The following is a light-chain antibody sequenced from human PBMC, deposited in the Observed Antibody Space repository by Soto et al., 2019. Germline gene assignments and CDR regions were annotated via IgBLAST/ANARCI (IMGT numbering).Light chain of an antibody. V-gene: IGKV1-5*01. J-gene: IGKJ1*01. CDR3: QQYNDYSGM. CDR1: QSISRW. Sequence: DIQMTQSPSTLSAPVGDRVTITCRASQSISRWLAWHQQKPGKAPRLLIYDASNLQRGVPSRFSGSGSGTEFTLTITSLQPEDFATYYCQQYNDYSGMFGQGTKVDNK. CDR2: DAS.